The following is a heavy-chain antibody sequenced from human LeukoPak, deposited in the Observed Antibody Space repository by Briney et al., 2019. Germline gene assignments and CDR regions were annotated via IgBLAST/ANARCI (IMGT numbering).Heavy chain of an antibody. D-gene: IGHD3-16*01. V-gene: IGHV5-51*01. J-gene: IGHJ5*02. CDR2: ISPGDSGI. CDR3: ATGGASAP. Sequence: GESLKISCKGSGYSFTNFWIGWVRQMPGKGLEWMGVISPGDSGIRYSPSFQGQVTISVDKSISTAYLQWSSLKASDSAMYYCATGGASAPWGQGTLVTVSS. CDR1: GYSFTNFW.